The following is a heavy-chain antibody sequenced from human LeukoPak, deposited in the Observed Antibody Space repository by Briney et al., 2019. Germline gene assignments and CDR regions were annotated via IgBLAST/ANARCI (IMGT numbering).Heavy chain of an antibody. CDR3: AKASGTYLYYFDY. Sequence: GGSLRLSCAASGFTFNSYWMHWVRQAPGKGLEWVSLISWDGGSTYYADSVKGRFTFSRDNSKNSLYLQMNSLRAEDTALYYCAKASGTYLYYFDYWGQGTLVTVSS. CDR2: ISWDGGST. D-gene: IGHD1-26*01. CDR1: GFTFNSYW. V-gene: IGHV3-43D*03. J-gene: IGHJ4*02.